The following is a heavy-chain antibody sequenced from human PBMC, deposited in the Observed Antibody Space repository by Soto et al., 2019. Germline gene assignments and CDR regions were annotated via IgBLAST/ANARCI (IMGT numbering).Heavy chain of an antibody. Sequence: SGTLALTCTFSGCTISSGGFHWGWIPPHPGEGLGWIGYIYYSGSTYYNPSLKSRVTISVDTSKNQFSLKLSSVTAADTAVYYCARDLRLYYYDSSGYFDGMDVWGQGTTVTVSS. CDR2: IYYSGST. CDR1: GCTISSGGFH. CDR3: ARDLRLYYYDSSGYFDGMDV. V-gene: IGHV4-31*03. J-gene: IGHJ6*02. D-gene: IGHD3-22*01.